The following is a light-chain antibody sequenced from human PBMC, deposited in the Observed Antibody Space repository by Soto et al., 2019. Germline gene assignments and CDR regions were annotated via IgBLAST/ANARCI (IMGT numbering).Light chain of an antibody. J-gene: IGKJ4*01. CDR2: AAS. CDR1: QGISSW. V-gene: IGKV1D-12*01. Sequence: DIQMTQSPCSVSASVGDRVTSTCRARQGISSWLAWYQQKPGKAPKLRIYAASSLHSGAPSRFSGRGSGTDFTLTPSSLQPEDFATYYCQQTNPFPLTFGGGPKMEI. CDR3: QQTNPFPLT.